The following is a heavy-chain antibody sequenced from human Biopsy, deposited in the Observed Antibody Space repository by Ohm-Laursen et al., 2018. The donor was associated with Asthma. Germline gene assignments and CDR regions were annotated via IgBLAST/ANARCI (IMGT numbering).Heavy chain of an antibody. D-gene: IGHD3-16*01. J-gene: IGHJ4*02. CDR1: GYTVTRYA. V-gene: IGHV7-4-1*02. Sequence: ASVKVSCKASGYTVTRYAINWVRQAPGQGLEWMGWINTNTGNPTYAQGFTGRFVFSLDTSVNTAHLQISSLKAEDTAVYFCARMISYYDEMRDPFFDYWGQGTRVTVSS. CDR2: INTNTGNP. CDR3: ARMISYYDEMRDPFFDY.